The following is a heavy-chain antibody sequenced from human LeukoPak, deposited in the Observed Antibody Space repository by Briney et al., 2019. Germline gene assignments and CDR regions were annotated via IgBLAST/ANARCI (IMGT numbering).Heavy chain of an antibody. J-gene: IGHJ5*02. Sequence: PSETLSLTCAVYGGSFSGYYWSWIRQPPGKGLEWIGEINHSGSTNYNPSLKSRVTISVDTSKNQFSLKLSSVTAADTAVYYCARHSDILTGYSWFDPWGQGTLVTVSS. CDR3: ARHSDILTGYSWFDP. V-gene: IGHV4-34*01. D-gene: IGHD3-9*01. CDR1: GGSFSGYY. CDR2: INHSGST.